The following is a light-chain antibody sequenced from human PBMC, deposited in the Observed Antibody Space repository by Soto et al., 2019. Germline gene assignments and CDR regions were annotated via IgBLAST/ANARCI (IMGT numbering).Light chain of an antibody. Sequence: DVVMTQSPLSLPVTLGQPASISCRSSQSLVYSYGNTYLTWFQQRPCQSPRRLIYKVSNRDSGVPDRFSGSESGTDFTLRISRVEAEDVGVYYCMQGTHWTPYTFGQGTKLEIK. J-gene: IGKJ2*01. CDR2: KVS. CDR3: MQGTHWTPYT. CDR1: QSLVYSYGNTY. V-gene: IGKV2-30*01.